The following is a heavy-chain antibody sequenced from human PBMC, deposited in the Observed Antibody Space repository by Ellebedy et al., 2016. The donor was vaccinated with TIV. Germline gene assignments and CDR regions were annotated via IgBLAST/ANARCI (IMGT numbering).Heavy chain of an antibody. CDR2: IIPILGIA. D-gene: IGHD5-18*01. J-gene: IGHJ4*02. V-gene: IGHV1-69*04. CDR1: GGTFSSYA. CDR3: ASLYSYGTTNLDDY. Sequence: AASVKVSCKASGGTFSSYAISWVRQAPGQGLEWMGRIIPILGIANYAQKFQGRVTITADKSTSTAYMELSSLRSEDTAVYYCASLYSYGTTNLDDYWGQGTLVTVSS.